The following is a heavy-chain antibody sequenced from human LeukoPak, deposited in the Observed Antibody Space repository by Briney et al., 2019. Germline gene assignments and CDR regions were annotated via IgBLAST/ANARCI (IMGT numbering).Heavy chain of an antibody. J-gene: IGHJ4*02. V-gene: IGHV1-69*04. CDR3: ARAFSQYSSSWYV. Sequence: GASVKVSCKASGGTFSSYAISWVRQAPGQGLEWMGRIIPILGIANYAQKFQGRVTITADKSTSTAYMELSSLRSEDTAVYYCARAFSQYSSSWYVWGQGTLVTVSS. CDR1: GGTFSSYA. D-gene: IGHD6-13*01. CDR2: IIPILGIA.